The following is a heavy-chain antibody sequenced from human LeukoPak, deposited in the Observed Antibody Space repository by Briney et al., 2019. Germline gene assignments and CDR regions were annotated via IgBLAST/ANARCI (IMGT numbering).Heavy chain of an antibody. CDR2: ISPYNENT. J-gene: IGHJ4*02. V-gene: IGHV1-18*01. CDR1: GYTFIRNG. Sequence: ASVKVSCKASGYTFIRNGISWVRQAPGQGLEWMGWISPYNENTKYLQMLQGRVTLTADTSTSTAYIELRSLTSDDTAVYYCARAVRSYLPNFDYWGQGTLVTVSS. D-gene: IGHD1-26*01. CDR3: ARAVRSYLPNFDY.